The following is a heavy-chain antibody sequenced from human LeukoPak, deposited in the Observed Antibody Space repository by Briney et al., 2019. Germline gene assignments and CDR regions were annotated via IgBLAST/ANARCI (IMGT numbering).Heavy chain of an antibody. J-gene: IGHJ6*03. V-gene: IGHV4-39*01. D-gene: IGHD6-19*01. CDR2: LYYSGNT. CDR3: ARNIAVAGRGDYMDV. CDR1: GGSISSSRYY. Sequence: PSETLSLTCTVSGGSISSSRYYGGWIRQPPGKGLEWIGGLYYSGNTYYNPSLKSRVTISVDTSKNQFSLKPSSVTAADTAVYYCARNIAVAGRGDYMDVWGKGTTVTISS.